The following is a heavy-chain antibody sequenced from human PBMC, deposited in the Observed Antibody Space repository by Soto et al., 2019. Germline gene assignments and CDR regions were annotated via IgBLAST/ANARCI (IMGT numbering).Heavy chain of an antibody. Sequence: ASVKVSCKASGYTFTSYYMHWVRQAPGQGLEWMGITNPSGGSTSYAQKFQGRVTMTRDTSTSTVYMELSSLRSEDTAVYYCARSGYDILTGYYIVPFDYWGQGTLVTVS. CDR1: GYTFTSYY. D-gene: IGHD3-9*01. J-gene: IGHJ4*02. CDR2: TNPSGGST. CDR3: ARSGYDILTGYYIVPFDY. V-gene: IGHV1-46*03.